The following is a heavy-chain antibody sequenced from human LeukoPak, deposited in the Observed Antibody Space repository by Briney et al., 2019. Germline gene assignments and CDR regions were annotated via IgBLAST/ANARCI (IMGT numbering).Heavy chain of an antibody. Sequence: ASVKVSCKASGYTFTDYYVHWVRQAPGQGLEWMGWINPSSGVRRYAQKFQGKVTLTRDTSIRTAYMELSSLTSDDTAVYYCTTDCDHGDFGHWGQGTLVSVAS. V-gene: IGHV1-2*02. CDR2: INPSSGVR. CDR1: GYTFTDYY. D-gene: IGHD1-14*01. J-gene: IGHJ5*02. CDR3: TTDCDHGDFGH.